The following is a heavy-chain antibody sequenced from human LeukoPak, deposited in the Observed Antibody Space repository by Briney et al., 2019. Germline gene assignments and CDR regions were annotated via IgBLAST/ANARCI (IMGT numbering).Heavy chain of an antibody. V-gene: IGHV1-69*05. Sequence: SVKVSCKASGGTFSSYAISWVRQAPGQGLEWMGGIIPIFGTANYAQEFQGRVTITTDESTSTAYMELSSLRSEDTAVYYCARDTMVRGVIDRWFDPWGQGTLVTVSS. CDR2: IIPIFGTA. CDR1: GGTFSSYA. CDR3: ARDTMVRGVIDRWFDP. D-gene: IGHD3-10*01. J-gene: IGHJ5*02.